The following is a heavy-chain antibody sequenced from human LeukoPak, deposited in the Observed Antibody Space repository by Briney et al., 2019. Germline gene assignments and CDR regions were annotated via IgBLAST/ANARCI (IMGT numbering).Heavy chain of an antibody. V-gene: IGHV1-69-2*01. D-gene: IGHD3-10*02. CDR1: GYTFTDHY. J-gene: IGHJ5*02. CDR2: VDPEEGEA. Sequence: GASVKVSCKASGYTFTDHYIHWLLQAPGKGLEWVGRVDPEEGEAISAQKFQGRVTISADTSTDTAYLELTSLRSDDTAVYYCATEVNVAYYNVPGNDYRGIDPWGPGTLVTVSS. CDR3: ATEVNVAYYNVPGNDYRGIDP.